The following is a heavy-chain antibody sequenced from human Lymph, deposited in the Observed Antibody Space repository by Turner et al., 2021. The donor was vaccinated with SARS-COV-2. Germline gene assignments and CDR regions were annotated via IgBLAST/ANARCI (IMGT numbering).Heavy chain of an antibody. CDR2: ISPILGIA. Sequence: QVQPVQSGAEVKKAGSSVRVCCQDPGWTFSSYAVRCVRQTPGQGIEWMGRISPILGIANYEKKFQGKVTITAVKSTSTAYTEMSRLRSEETAVYYCARGRLDSYSESYYSWFAHWGQGTLVTVSS. CDR1: GWTFSSYA. D-gene: IGHD1-26*01. V-gene: IGHV1-69*04. J-gene: IGHJ5*02. CDR3: ARGRLDSYSESYYSWFAH.